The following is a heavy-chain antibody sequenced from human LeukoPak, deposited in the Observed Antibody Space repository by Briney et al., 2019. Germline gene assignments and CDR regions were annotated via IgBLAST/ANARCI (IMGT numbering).Heavy chain of an antibody. CDR1: GGSISSSSYY. Sequence: SETLSLTCTVSGGSISSSSYYWGWIRHPLGQRLTWCVSSYYSGRTYDHPSLKSRVTISVDTSKNQFSLKLSSVTAADMAVYYCARGPGGYSYGLPYYYYYYYMDVWGKGTTVTVSS. J-gene: IGHJ6*03. D-gene: IGHD5-18*01. V-gene: IGHV4-39*07. CDR2: SYYSGRT. CDR3: ARGPGGYSYGLPYYYYYYYMDV.